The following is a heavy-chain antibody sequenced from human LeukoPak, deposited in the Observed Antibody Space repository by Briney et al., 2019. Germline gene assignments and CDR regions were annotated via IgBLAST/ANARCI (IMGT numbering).Heavy chain of an antibody. J-gene: IGHJ4*02. CDR3: ARRNSYGDYQ. CDR1: GYTFTGYY. D-gene: IGHD4-17*01. CDR2: INPNSGGT. V-gene: IGHV1-2*02. Sequence: ASVKVSCKASGYTFTGYYMHWVRQAPGQGLEWMGWINPNSGGTNYAQKFQGRVTMTRDTSISTAYLQWNSLKASDTAMYYCARRNSYGDYQWGQGTLVTVSS.